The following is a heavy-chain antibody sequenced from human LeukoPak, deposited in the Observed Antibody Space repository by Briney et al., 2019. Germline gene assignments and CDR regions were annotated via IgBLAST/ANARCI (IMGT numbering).Heavy chain of an antibody. V-gene: IGHV4-30-4*01. CDR1: GGSISSGDYY. J-gene: IGHJ4*02. CDR2: IYYSGSA. CDR3: ARFSSPYPPYYGSGSYYGAHFDY. Sequence: SETLSLTCTVSGGSISSGDYYWSWIRQPPGKGLEWIVYIYYSGSAYYNPSLKSRVTISVDTSKNQFSLKLSSVTAADTAVYYCARFSSPYPPYYGSGSYYGAHFDYWGQGTLVTVSS. D-gene: IGHD3-10*01.